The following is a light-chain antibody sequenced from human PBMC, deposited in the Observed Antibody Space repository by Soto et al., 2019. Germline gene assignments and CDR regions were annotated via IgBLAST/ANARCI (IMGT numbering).Light chain of an antibody. CDR3: QQYDKWPLT. Sequence: EIVMTQSPATLSVSPGERATLSCRASQSVSSNLAWYQQKPGQAPRLLIYDASTRDTDIPATFSGSGSGTEFTLTISSLQSEDFVVYYCQQYDKWPLTFGGATNVDIK. CDR1: QSVSSN. CDR2: DAS. J-gene: IGKJ4*01. V-gene: IGKV3-15*01.